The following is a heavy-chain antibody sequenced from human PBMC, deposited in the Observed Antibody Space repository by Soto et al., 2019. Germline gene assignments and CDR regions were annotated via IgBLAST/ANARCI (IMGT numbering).Heavy chain of an antibody. CDR2: ITASGGST. Sequence: EVQLLESGGGLVQPGGSLRLSCAASGFTFSSYAMTWVRQAPGKGLEWVSVITASGGSTYYADSAKGRFTFSRDNSKNTLFLQMSSLRVEDTAVYYCAKGGCSGGTCHLDHWGQGTLVTVSS. CDR1: GFTFSSYA. V-gene: IGHV3-23*01. CDR3: AKGGCSGGTCHLDH. D-gene: IGHD2-15*01. J-gene: IGHJ4*02.